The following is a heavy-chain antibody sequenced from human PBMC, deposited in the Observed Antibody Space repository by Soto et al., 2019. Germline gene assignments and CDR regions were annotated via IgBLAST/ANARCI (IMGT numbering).Heavy chain of an antibody. CDR1: GGSISGSYYY. Sequence: QLQLQESGPGLVKPSETLSLTCAVSGGSISGSYYYWGWLRQSPGKGPGWIGGVFYTGVTTYNPSLESRVSVSVDTSKNQFSLKVSGVSAADTVVYYCATSQKGYNWNYFDHWGQGALVTVSS. CDR2: VFYTGVT. CDR3: ATSQKGYNWNYFDH. J-gene: IGHJ4*02. D-gene: IGHD1-20*01. V-gene: IGHV4-39*01.